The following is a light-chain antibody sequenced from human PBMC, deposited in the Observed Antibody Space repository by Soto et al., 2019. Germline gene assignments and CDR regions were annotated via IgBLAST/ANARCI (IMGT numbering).Light chain of an antibody. Sequence: DVQMTLSPSSLFASVGDRVTIRCRATQDINIYLNWYQQKPGKAPNLLIYDASNLEIGVPSRFSGSGSGTHFTFTISSLQTEDIGTYYCQQYDILPITFGRGTRLEIK. CDR2: DAS. J-gene: IGKJ5*01. CDR1: QDINIY. V-gene: IGKV1-33*01. CDR3: QQYDILPIT.